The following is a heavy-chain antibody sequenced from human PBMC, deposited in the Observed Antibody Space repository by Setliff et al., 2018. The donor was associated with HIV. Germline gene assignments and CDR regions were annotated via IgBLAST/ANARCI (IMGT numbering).Heavy chain of an antibody. D-gene: IGHD1-26*01. J-gene: IGHJ3*02. CDR2: IYTSGST. CDR1: GGSISSGSYY. CDR3: ARRKSGSYFDAFDI. Sequence: SETLSLTCTVSGGSISSGSYYWSWIRQPAGKGLEWIGHIYTSGSTNHSTSLKSRVTISIDTSKNQFSLKLSSVTAANTAVYYCARRKSGSYFDAFDIWGQGTMVTVSS. V-gene: IGHV4-61*09.